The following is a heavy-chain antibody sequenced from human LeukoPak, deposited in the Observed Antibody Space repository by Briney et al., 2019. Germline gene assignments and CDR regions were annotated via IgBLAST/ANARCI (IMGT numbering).Heavy chain of an antibody. CDR2: ISGSADST. Sequence: GGSLRLSCAASGFTFSNYVMSWVRQAPGKGLEWVSSISGSADSTYYADSVKGRFTISRDNPKNTLYLQMGSLRDEDLAVYNCARARVAAKSGYMDVWGTGTTVTISS. CDR3: ARARVAAKSGYMDV. CDR1: GFTFSNYV. J-gene: IGHJ6*03. V-gene: IGHV3-23*01. D-gene: IGHD2-15*01.